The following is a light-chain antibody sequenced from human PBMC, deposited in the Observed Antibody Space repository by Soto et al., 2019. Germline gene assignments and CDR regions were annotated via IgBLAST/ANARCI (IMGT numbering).Light chain of an antibody. CDR2: DPS. CDR1: QSSSSW. CDR3: QQYNRYSLT. Sequence: DIQMTQSPSTLSASVGDRVTITCRASQSSSSWLAWYQQKPGKAPKLLLYDPSGLESGGPSRFSGSGSATEFTLTITNLQPDDFATYHCQQYNRYSLTFGLGAKVEIK. V-gene: IGKV1-5*01. J-gene: IGKJ4*01.